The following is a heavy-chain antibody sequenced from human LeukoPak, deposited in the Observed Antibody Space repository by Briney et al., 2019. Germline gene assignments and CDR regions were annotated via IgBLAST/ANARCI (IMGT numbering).Heavy chain of an antibody. J-gene: IGHJ4*02. D-gene: IGHD4-17*01. Sequence: PSETLSLTCAVYGGSFSGYYWSWIRQPPGKGLEWIGYIYYSGSTNYNPSLKSRVTISVDTSKNQFSLKLSSVTAADTAVYYCARRLDYGGNWFDYWGQGTLVTVSS. CDR2: IYYSGST. V-gene: IGHV4-59*08. CDR1: GGSFSGYY. CDR3: ARRLDYGGNWFDY.